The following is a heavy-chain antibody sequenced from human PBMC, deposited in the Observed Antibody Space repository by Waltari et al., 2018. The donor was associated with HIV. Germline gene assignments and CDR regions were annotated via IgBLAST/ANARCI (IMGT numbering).Heavy chain of an antibody. V-gene: IGHV1-2*02. D-gene: IGHD6-19*01. J-gene: IGHJ4*02. CDR3: ARDPLYAVAVADIDY. CDR1: GYTFTGYY. Sequence: QVQLVQSGAEVTKPGASVKVSCKASGYTFTGYYMNWVRQAPGQGLEWRGWINPNSGATKYAQKFQGRVTMTRDTSISTAFMELSRLRSDDTAVYYCARDPLYAVAVADIDYWGQGTLVTVSS. CDR2: INPNSGAT.